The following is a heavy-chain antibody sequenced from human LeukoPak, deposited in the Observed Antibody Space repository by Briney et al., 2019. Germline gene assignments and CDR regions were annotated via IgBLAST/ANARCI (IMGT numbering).Heavy chain of an antibody. J-gene: IGHJ3*02. CDR3: ARDSGYNAFVI. Sequence: RGSPRLSCAASGFTFSTSSMAWVRQAPGEGREWVGNIKNNGNIKNYVDSVKGRFTTSRDKSKNTLSLQMLRLRADDTAVYYCARDSGYNAFVIWGVGTMVTVSS. CDR2: IKNNGNIK. D-gene: IGHD5-18*01. V-gene: IGHV3-7*01. CDR1: GFTFSTSS.